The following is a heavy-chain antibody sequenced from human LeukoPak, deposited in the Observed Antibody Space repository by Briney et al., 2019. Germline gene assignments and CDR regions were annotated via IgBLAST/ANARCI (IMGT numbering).Heavy chain of an antibody. V-gene: IGHV4-39*07. CDR3: ARERSGSEIFARSFDI. D-gene: IGHD3-3*01. CDR2: IYYSGST. J-gene: IGHJ3*02. Sequence: PSETLSLTCTVSGGSITSNSYYWAWIRQPPGKGLEWIGNIYYSGSTYYNPSLKSRVTISVDTSKKQFSLKPSSVTAADTAVYYCARERSGSEIFARSFDIWGQGTMVTVSS. CDR1: GGSITSNSYY.